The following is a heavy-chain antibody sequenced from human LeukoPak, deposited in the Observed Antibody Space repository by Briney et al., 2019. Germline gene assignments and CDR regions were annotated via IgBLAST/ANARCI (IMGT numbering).Heavy chain of an antibody. Sequence: PGRSLRLSCAASGFTFSYYGMHWVRQAPGKGLEWVAVISYDGSNKYYADPVKGRFTISRDNSKNTLYLQMNSLRAEDTAVYYCARAGYSYGSNYFDYWGQGTLVTVSS. J-gene: IGHJ4*02. CDR3: ARAGYSYGSNYFDY. CDR2: ISYDGSNK. V-gene: IGHV3-30*03. D-gene: IGHD5-18*01. CDR1: GFTFSYYG.